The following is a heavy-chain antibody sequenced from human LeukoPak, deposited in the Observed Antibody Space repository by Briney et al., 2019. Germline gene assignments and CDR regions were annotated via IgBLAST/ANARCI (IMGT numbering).Heavy chain of an antibody. CDR2: VSASAHRT. CDR3: ARGGWGTNCTVDCYPDY. J-gene: IGHJ4*02. CDR1: GFTFSSYA. Sequence: GGSLRLSCAPSGFTFSSYAMSSVRETPGKGLEWVSSVSASAHRTYYADSLRGRFTISRDTSTNTLYLEMNSLRDEDTALYYCARGGWGTNCTVDCYPDYWGQGAMVIVSS. V-gene: IGHV3-23*01. D-gene: IGHD2-21*02.